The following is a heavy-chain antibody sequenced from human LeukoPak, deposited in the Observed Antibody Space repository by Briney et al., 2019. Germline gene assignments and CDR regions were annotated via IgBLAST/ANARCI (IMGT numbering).Heavy chain of an antibody. V-gene: IGHV3-30*02. CDR1: GFPLSSYG. CDR2: SRRDGTYV. J-gene: IGHJ4*02. Sequence: PGGSLRLSCAASGFPLSSYGMYWVRQTPDKGLEWVAYSRRDGTYVNYADSVKGRFIISRDNSKNTLGLQMNSLRVEDTALYYCASGGPTRGTLASWGQGTLVPVSS. D-gene: IGHD1-26*01. CDR3: ASGGPTRGTLAS.